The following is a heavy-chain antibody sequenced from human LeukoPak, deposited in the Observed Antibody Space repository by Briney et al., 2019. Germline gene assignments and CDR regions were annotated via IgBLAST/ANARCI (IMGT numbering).Heavy chain of an antibody. V-gene: IGHV1-8*01. J-gene: IGHJ6*02. Sequence: ASVKVSFKASGYTFTTYDINSVRQATGQGLEWMGWMNPNSGNTGYTQKFQGRVTMTRNTSISTAYMELSSLRSEDTAVYYCARGRFQDFGDYYYGMDVWGQGTTVTVSS. CDR1: GYTFTTYD. D-gene: IGHD3-10*01. CDR3: ARGRFQDFGDYYYGMDV. CDR2: MNPNSGNT.